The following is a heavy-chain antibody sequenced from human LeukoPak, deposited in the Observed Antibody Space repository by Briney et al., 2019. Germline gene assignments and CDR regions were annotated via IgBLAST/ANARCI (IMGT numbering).Heavy chain of an antibody. D-gene: IGHD4-23*01. CDR3: ASDYGGNPGTD. CDR2: ISSSSSYI. V-gene: IGHV3-21*01. Sequence: GGPLRLSCAASGFTFSSYSMNWVRQAPGKGLQWVSSISSSSSYIYYADSVKGRFTISRDNAKDSLYLQMNSLRAEDTAVYYCASDYGGNPGTDWGQGTLVTVSS. CDR1: GFTFSSYS. J-gene: IGHJ4*02.